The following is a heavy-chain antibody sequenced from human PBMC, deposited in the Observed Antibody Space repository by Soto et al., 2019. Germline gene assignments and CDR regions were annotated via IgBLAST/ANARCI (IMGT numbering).Heavy chain of an antibody. V-gene: IGHV4-59*01. J-gene: IGHJ6*03. D-gene: IGHD3-3*01. CDR2: IYYSGST. CDR3: ERGAQTYSVFWRGPYSYYRAV. CDR1: GGSISSYY. Sequence: SETLSLTCTVSGGSISSYYWSWIRQPPGKGLEWIGYIYYSGSTNYNPSLKSRVTISVDTSKNQFSLKLSSVTAADTAVYYCERGAQTYSVFWRGPYSYYRAVGGKGTRSPVPS.